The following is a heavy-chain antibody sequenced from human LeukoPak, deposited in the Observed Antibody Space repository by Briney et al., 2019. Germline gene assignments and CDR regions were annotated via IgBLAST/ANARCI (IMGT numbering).Heavy chain of an antibody. CDR1: GFTFSSYG. Sequence: PGGSLRLSCAASGFTFSSYGMHWVRQAPGKGLEWVAFIRSDGSNKYYADSVKGRFTISRDNSKNMVYLQMNSLRVEDTAVYYCARAYSGYDYWGQGTLVTVSS. CDR2: IRSDGSNK. J-gene: IGHJ4*02. V-gene: IGHV3-30*02. D-gene: IGHD5-12*01. CDR3: ARAYSGYDY.